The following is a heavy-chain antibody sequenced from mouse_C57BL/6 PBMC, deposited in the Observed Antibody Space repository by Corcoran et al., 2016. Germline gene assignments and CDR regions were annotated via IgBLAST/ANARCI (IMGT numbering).Heavy chain of an antibody. V-gene: IGHV1-19*01. J-gene: IGHJ3*01. D-gene: IGHD2-4*01. CDR3: ARSGAYDYPLFAY. CDR1: GYTFTDYY. Sequence: EVQLQQSGPVLVKPGASVKMSCKASGYTFTDYYMNWVKQSHGKSLEWIGVINPYNGGTSYNQKFKGKATLTVDKSSSTAYMELNSLTSEDSAVYYCARSGAYDYPLFAYWGQGTLVTVSA. CDR2: INPYNGGT.